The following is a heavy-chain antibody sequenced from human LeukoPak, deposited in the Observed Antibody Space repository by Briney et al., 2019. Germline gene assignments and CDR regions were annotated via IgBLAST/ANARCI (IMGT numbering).Heavy chain of an antibody. CDR1: GFTFSSYA. CDR3: AKHYYGSGSYYDAFDI. V-gene: IGHV3-23*01. D-gene: IGHD3-10*01. CDR2: ISGSDGST. J-gene: IGHJ3*02. Sequence: PGGSLRLSCAASGFTFSSYAMSWVRQAPGKGLEWVSAISGSDGSTYYADSVKGRFTISRDNSKNTLYPQMNSLRAEDTAVYYCAKHYYGSGSYYDAFDIWGQGTMVTVSS.